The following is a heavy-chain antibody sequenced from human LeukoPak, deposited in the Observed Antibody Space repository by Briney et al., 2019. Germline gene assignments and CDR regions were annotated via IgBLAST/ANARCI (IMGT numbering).Heavy chain of an antibody. Sequence: SVKVSCKASGGTFSSYAISWVRQAPGQGLEWMGGIIPIFGTANYAQKLQGRVTITADESTSTAYMELSSLRSEDTAVYYCARGSHVVVTAILGGWFDPWGQGTLVTVSS. V-gene: IGHV1-69*13. J-gene: IGHJ5*02. D-gene: IGHD2-21*02. CDR1: GGTFSSYA. CDR3: ARGSHVVVTAILGGWFDP. CDR2: IIPIFGTA.